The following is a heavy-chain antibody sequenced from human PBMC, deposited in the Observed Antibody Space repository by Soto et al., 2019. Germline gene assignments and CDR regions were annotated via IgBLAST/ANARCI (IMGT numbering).Heavy chain of an antibody. V-gene: IGHV1-8*01. D-gene: IGHD3-9*01. J-gene: IGHJ6*03. CDR1: GYTFTSYD. CDR2: MNPNSGNT. Sequence: ASVKVSCKASGYTFTSYDINWVRQATGQGLEWMGWMNPNSGNTGYAQKFQGRVTMTRNTSISTAYMELSSLRSEDTAVYYCARGQLRYFYWLPNHHYYCYIDVWGKGTTVTGSS. CDR3: ARGQLRYFYWLPNHHYYCYIDV.